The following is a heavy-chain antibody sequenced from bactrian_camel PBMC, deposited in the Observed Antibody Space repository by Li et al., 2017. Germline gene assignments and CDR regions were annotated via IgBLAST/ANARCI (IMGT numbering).Heavy chain of an antibody. J-gene: IGHJ4*01. V-gene: IGHV3S54*01. CDR3: AADLPFVNRLVRCGVKSGEYKY. D-gene: IGHD6*01. CDR2: MYTGFGGGNI. Sequence: HVQLVESGGGSVQAGGSLRLSCVATGNTIGWQFDCMAWFRQPPGKEREGVAAMYTGFGGGNIYYDDSVKGRFTISQDNSKNTLFLQMNVLRPDDTAVYCCAADLPFVNRLVRCGVKSGEYKYWGQGTQVTVS. CDR1: GNTIGWQFDC.